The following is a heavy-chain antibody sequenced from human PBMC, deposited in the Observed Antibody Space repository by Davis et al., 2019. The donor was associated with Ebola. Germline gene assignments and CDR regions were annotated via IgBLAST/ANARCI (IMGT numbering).Heavy chain of an antibody. CDR2: ISYDGSNK. J-gene: IGHJ6*02. CDR1: GFTFSRYP. D-gene: IGHD3-16*01. CDR3: ARDGPLFALGDYYYGMDV. V-gene: IGHV3-30-3*01. Sequence: GGSLRLSCAASGFTFSRYPMHWVRQAPGKGLEWVALISYDGSNKYYADSVKGRLTISRDNSKNTLYLQMNSLRAEDTAVYYCARDGPLFALGDYYYGMDVWGQGTTVTVSS.